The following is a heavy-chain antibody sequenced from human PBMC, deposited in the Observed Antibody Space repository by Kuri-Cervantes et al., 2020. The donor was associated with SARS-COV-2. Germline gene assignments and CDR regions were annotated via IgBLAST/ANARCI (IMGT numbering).Heavy chain of an antibody. CDR1: GGSISSYY. CDR2: IYYSGST. J-gene: IGHJ6*03. Sequence: GSLRLSCTVSGGSISSYYWSWIRQPPGKGLEWIGYIYYSGSTNYNPSLKSRVTISVDTSKNQFSLKLSSVTAADTAVYYCARGDSLLDWGSDYYYMDVWGKGTTVTVSS. CDR3: ARGDSLLDWGSDYYYMDV. V-gene: IGHV4-59*01. D-gene: IGHD7-27*01.